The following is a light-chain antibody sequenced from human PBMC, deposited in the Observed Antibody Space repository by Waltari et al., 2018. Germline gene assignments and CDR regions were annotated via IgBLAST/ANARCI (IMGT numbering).Light chain of an antibody. Sequence: QSVLTQPPSMSGAPGQKVTIPCTGGSSNFGAGYDVHWYQQSPGTSPKLLIFGNTNRPSGVPGRFSGSRSGTSASLAIAGLQSEDEAVYYCQSFDSSLSASVFGGGTKLTVL. CDR2: GNT. CDR3: QSFDSSLSASV. V-gene: IGLV1-40*01. CDR1: SSNFGAGYD. J-gene: IGLJ2*01.